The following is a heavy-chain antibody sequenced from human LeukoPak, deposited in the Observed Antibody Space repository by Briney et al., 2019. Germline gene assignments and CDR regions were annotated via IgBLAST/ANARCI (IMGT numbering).Heavy chain of an antibody. V-gene: IGHV4-4*02. CDR1: GGSISTSNW. CDR3: AKHPAVAADHFYGIDV. D-gene: IGHD6-13*01. CDR2: IYYSGRT. J-gene: IGHJ6*02. Sequence: SGTLSLTCAVSGGSISTSNWWSWVRQPPGKGLEWIGNIYYSGRTYYNPSLKSRVTISADTSKSQFSLKLSSVTAADTAVYYCAKHPAVAADHFYGIDVWGQGTPLTVSS.